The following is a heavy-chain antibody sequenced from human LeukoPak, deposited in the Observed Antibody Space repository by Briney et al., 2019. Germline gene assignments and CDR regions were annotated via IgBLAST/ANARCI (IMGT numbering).Heavy chain of an antibody. CDR3: AKRNSGYDFDYFDY. J-gene: IGHJ4*02. CDR2: ISGSGGSK. Sequence: PGGSLRLSCAASGFTFGSYAMYWVRQAPGKGLEWVSAISGSGGSKYYADSVKGRFTISRDNSKNTLYLQMNGLRADDTAVFYCAKRNSGYDFDYFDYWGQGTLVTVSS. CDR1: GFTFGSYA. D-gene: IGHD5-12*01. V-gene: IGHV3-23*01.